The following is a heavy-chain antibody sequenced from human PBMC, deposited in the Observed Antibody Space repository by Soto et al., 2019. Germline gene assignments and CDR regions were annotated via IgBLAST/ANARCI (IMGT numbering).Heavy chain of an antibody. D-gene: IGHD4-17*01. J-gene: IGHJ4*02. V-gene: IGHV1-3*01. Sequence: GASVKVSCKASGYTFSTYAMHWVRQAPGQRLEWMGWINAGNGNTKYSQKFQGRVTITRDTSASTAYMELSSLRSEDTAVYYCARTTCGGDYGDHANYFDYWGQGTLVTVSS. CDR1: GYTFSTYA. CDR3: ARTTCGGDYGDHANYFDY. CDR2: INAGNGNT.